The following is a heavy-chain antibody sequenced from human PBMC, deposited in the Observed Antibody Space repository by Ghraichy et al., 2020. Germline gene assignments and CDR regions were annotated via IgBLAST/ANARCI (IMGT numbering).Heavy chain of an antibody. J-gene: IGHJ3*01. CDR1: GFSFSSYE. CDR3: ARSRLWFGELLDFDL. Sequence: GGSLRLSCAASGFSFSSYEMNWVRQAPGKGLEWVSYISSSGSTIYYADSLKSRYTISRDNAKNSVFLQMSSLRAEDTAVYYCARSRLWFGELLDFDLWGQGTMVTVSS. D-gene: IGHD3-10*01. CDR2: ISSSGSTI. V-gene: IGHV3-48*03.